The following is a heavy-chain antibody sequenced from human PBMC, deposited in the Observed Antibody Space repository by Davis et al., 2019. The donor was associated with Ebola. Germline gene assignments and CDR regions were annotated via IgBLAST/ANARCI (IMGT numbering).Heavy chain of an antibody. CDR1: GGSFSGYY. J-gene: IGHJ4*02. D-gene: IGHD5-18*01. V-gene: IGHV4-34*01. CDR3: AGGRCSYGFDY. Sequence: AGSLSLSCAVYGGSFSGYYWSCIRHPPAQGLEWIGEINQSGSTNYNPPLKSRVTISVDTSKNQFSLKLCSVAAADTAVYYCAGGRCSYGFDYWGQGTLVTVSS. CDR2: INQSGST.